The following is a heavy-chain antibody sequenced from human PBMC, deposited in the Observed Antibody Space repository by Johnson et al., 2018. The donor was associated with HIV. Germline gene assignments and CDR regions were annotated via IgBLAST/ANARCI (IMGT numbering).Heavy chain of an antibody. Sequence: QVQLVESGGGLVQPGGSLRLSCAASGFTFSSYDMHWVRQAPGKGLEWVAVISYDGSNKYYADSVKCRVPISRDNSKNTRYLQMNSLRAEDTAVYYCAKDRAEVVVVHDALEMWGQGTMVTVSS. CDR3: AKDRAEVVVVHDALEM. CDR1: GFTFSSYD. D-gene: IGHD3-22*01. J-gene: IGHJ3*02. V-gene: IGHV3-30-3*02. CDR2: ISYDGSNK.